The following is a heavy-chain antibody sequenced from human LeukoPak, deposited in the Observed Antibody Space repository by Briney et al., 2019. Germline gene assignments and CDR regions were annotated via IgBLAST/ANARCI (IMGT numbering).Heavy chain of an antibody. CDR1: GFTFRNYV. Sequence: GGSLRLSCAASGFTFRNYVIHWVRQFPGKGLEWVAVTSSDLNVKLYADSVKGRFTISRDNSRSTLYLQMNSLRPEDTAIYYCAREGYYGSGSPPSLYFDYWGQGTLVTVSS. CDR2: TSSDLNVK. J-gene: IGHJ4*02. V-gene: IGHV3-30*17. CDR3: AREGYYGSGSPPSLYFDY. D-gene: IGHD3-10*01.